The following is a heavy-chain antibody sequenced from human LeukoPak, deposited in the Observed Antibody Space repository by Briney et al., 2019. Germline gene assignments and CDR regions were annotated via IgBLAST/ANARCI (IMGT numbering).Heavy chain of an antibody. D-gene: IGHD3-9*01. CDR2: ISGSGGST. V-gene: IGHV3-23*01. CDR1: GFTFSSYG. Sequence: QSGGSLRLSCAASGFTFSSYGMSWVRQAPGKGLEWVSAISGSGGSTYYADSVKGRFTISRDNSKNTLYLQMNSLRAEDTAVYYCAKHILRYFDWLFDAFDIWGQGTMVTVSS. J-gene: IGHJ3*02. CDR3: AKHILRYFDWLFDAFDI.